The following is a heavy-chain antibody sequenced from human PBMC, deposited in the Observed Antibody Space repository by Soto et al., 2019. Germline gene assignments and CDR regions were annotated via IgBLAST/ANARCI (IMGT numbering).Heavy chain of an antibody. D-gene: IGHD6-19*01. V-gene: IGHV3-23*01. CDR3: AKVYPRRSIAVAGSAY. CDR1: GFTFSSYA. J-gene: IGHJ4*02. Sequence: GGSLRLSCAASGFTFSSYAMSWVRQAPGKGLEWVSAISGSGGSTYYADSVKGRFTISRDNSKNTLYLQMNSLRAEDTAVYYCAKVYPRRSIAVAGSAYWGQGTLVTVSS. CDR2: ISGSGGST.